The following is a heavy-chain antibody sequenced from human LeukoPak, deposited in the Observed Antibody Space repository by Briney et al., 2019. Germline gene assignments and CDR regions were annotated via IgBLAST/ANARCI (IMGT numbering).Heavy chain of an antibody. CDR2: INPNSGGT. Sequence: ASVKVSCKASGYTFTGYYIHWVRQAPGQGLEWMGWINPNSGGTNYAQKFQGRVTMTRDTSISTAYMELSRLRSDDTAVYYCARGEVDTTMVDAFDIWGQGTMVTVSS. V-gene: IGHV1-2*02. CDR1: GYTFTGYY. CDR3: ARGEVDTTMVDAFDI. J-gene: IGHJ3*02. D-gene: IGHD5-18*01.